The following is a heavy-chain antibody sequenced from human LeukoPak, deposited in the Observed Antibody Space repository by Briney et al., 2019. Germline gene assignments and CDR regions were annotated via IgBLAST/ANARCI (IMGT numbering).Heavy chain of an antibody. D-gene: IGHD3-3*01. CDR3: ARAETYYDFWSGPKNYYYYMDV. CDR2: IYTSGST. V-gene: IGHV4-4*07. J-gene: IGHJ6*03. Sequence: SETPSLTCTVSGGSISSYYWSWIRQPAGKGLEWIGRIYTSGSTNYNPSLKSRVTMSVDTSKNQFSLKLSSVTAADTAVYYCARAETYYDFWSGPKNYYYYMDVWGKGTTVTVSS. CDR1: GGSISSYY.